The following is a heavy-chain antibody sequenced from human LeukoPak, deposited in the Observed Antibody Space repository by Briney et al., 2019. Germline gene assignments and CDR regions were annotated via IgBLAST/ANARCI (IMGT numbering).Heavy chain of an antibody. CDR2: IYFPGNT. J-gene: IGHJ3*02. CDR1: GGSISSSSYY. V-gene: IGHV4-39*01. D-gene: IGHD5-18*01. Sequence: SETLSLTCTVSGGSISSSSYYWGWIRQPPGKGLEWIGNIYFPGNTYYNPSLKSRVTIFVDTSKSQFSLKLSSVTAADTAVYYCAVIRGYSSHDAFDIWGQGTMVTVSS. CDR3: AVIRGYSSHDAFDI.